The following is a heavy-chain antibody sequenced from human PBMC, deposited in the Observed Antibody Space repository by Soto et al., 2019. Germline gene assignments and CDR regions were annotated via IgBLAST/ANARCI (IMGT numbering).Heavy chain of an antibody. Sequence: QVLRVQSGAEVKKPGSSVKISCKASGGSFGNSAINWVRQTPGQGLEWLGGCIPVYRTLNYAQKFQGRVTITADESTGTAYMALNSLASNDTAVYYCATGSICIGYFTVVSWGQGTRVTVSS. V-gene: IGHV1-69*01. CDR3: ATGSICIGYFTVVS. CDR2: CIPVYRTL. D-gene: IGHD3-3*01. CDR1: GGSFGNSA. J-gene: IGHJ4*02.